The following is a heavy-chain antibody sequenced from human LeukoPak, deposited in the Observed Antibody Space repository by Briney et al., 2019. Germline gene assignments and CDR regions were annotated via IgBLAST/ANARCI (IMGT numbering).Heavy chain of an antibody. D-gene: IGHD3-22*01. CDR3: ARSSTADDSSGYYWFFAL. Sequence: GGSLRLSCAASGFTFSSYGMHWVRRAPDKGLEWVGVIWYDGSKRYYADSVKGRFTVSRDNAKNSLYLQMNSLRADDTAVYYCARSSTADDSSGYYWFFALWGRGTLVTVSS. V-gene: IGHV3-33*08. CDR1: GFTFSSYG. CDR2: IWYDGSKR. J-gene: IGHJ2*01.